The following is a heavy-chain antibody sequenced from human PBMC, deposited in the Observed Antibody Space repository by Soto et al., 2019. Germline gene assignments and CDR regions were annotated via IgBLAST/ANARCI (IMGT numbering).Heavy chain of an antibody. CDR2: INHSGST. V-gene: IGHV4-34*01. J-gene: IGHJ5*02. CDR3: ARGRGYSSGWYWFDP. Sequence: SETLSLTCAVYGGSFSGYYWSWIRQPPGKGLEWIGEINHSGSTNYNPSLKSRVTISVDTSKNQFSLKLSSVTAADTAVYYCARGRGYSSGWYWFDPWGQGTLVTVS. CDR1: GGSFSGYY. D-gene: IGHD6-19*01.